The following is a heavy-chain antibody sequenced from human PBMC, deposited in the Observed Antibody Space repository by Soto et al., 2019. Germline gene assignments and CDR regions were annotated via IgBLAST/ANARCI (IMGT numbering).Heavy chain of an antibody. J-gene: IGHJ4*02. CDR1: GGTFSSYT. CDR3: ARDTYYYGSVSYYFDY. V-gene: IGHV1-69*08. Sequence: QVQLVQSGAEVKKPGSSVKVSCKASGGTFSSYTISWVRQAPGQRLEWMGRIIPILGIANYAQKFQGRVTITADKSTSTGHMELSSLRSEDTAVYYCARDTYYYGSVSYYFDYWGQGTLVTVSS. CDR2: IIPILGIA. D-gene: IGHD3-10*01.